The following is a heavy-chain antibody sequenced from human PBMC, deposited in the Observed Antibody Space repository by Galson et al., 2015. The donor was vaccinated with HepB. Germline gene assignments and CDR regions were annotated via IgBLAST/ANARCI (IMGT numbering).Heavy chain of an antibody. CDR1: GYTFTSYA. CDR2: INAGNGNT. V-gene: IGHV1-3*01. CDR3: ARAQGSSWYPSEYDY. D-gene: IGHD6-13*01. J-gene: IGHJ4*02. Sequence: SVKVSCKASGYTFTSYAMHWVRQAPGQRLEWMGWINAGNGNTKYSQKFQGRVTITRDTSASTAYMELSSLRSEDTAVYYCARAQGSSWYPSEYDYWGQGTLVTVSS.